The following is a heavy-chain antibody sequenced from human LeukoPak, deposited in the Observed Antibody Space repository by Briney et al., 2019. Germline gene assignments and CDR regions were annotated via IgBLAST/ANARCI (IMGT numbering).Heavy chain of an antibody. J-gene: IGHJ4*02. V-gene: IGHV3-33*01. CDR1: GFTFSSYG. CDR2: IWYDGRDK. D-gene: IGHD3-10*01. Sequence: GRSLRLSCAASGFTFSSYGMHWGRQAPGKGLEWVAVIWYDGRDKYYADSVKGRFTISRDNSKNMLYLQMNSLRAEDTAMYYCARNFRSGSLDYWGQGTLVTVSS. CDR3: ARNFRSGSLDY.